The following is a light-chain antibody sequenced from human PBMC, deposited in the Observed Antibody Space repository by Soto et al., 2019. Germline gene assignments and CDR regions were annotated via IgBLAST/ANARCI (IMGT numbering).Light chain of an antibody. V-gene: IGLV1-44*01. Sequence: QSVLTQPPSASGTPGQRVTIPCSGSSSNIGSNTVNWYQQLPGTAPKLLIYSNNQRPSGVPDRFSGSKSGTSPSLAISGLQSEDEADYYCAAWDDSLNGLYVFGTGTKLTVL. CDR1: SSNIGSNT. CDR3: AAWDDSLNGLYV. CDR2: SNN. J-gene: IGLJ1*01.